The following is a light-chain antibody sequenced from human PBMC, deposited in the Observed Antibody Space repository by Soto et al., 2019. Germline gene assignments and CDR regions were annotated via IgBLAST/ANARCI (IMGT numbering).Light chain of an antibody. V-gene: IGKV3-11*01. J-gene: IGKJ4*01. CDR1: QSVSSY. Sequence: EIVLTQSPATLSLSPGERATLSCRASQSVSSYLAWYQQKPGQAPRLLIYDASNRATGIPARFSASGSGTDFILAISSLAPEDFAVYFCQQRFSWPLTFGGGTKVDI. CDR3: QQRFSWPLT. CDR2: DAS.